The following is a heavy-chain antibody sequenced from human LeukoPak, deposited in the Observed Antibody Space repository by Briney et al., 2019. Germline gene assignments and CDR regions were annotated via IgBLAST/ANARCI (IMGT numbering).Heavy chain of an antibody. D-gene: IGHD3-10*01. J-gene: IGHJ4*02. CDR1: GGSISSGGYY. CDR2: IYHSGST. CDR3: ARGLIDYYGSGSYFDY. V-gene: IGHV4-30-2*01. Sequence: PSETLSLTCTVSGGSISSGGYYWSWIRQHPGKGLEWIGYIYHSGSTYYNPSLKSRVTISVDRSKNQFSLKLSSVTAADTAVYYCARGLIDYYGSGSYFDYWGQGTLVTVSS.